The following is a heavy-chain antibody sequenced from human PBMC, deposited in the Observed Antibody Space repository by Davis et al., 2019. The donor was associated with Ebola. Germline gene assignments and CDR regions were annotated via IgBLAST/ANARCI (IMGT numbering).Heavy chain of an antibody. Sequence: SVKVSCKASGGTFSSYAISWVRQAPGQGLEWMGRIIPILGIANYAQKFQGRVTITADKSTSTAYMELSSLRSEDTAVYYCARAMGYSSSWYYWGQGTLVTVSS. J-gene: IGHJ4*02. V-gene: IGHV1-69*04. CDR3: ARAMGYSSSWYY. CDR2: IIPILGIA. CDR1: GGTFSSYA. D-gene: IGHD6-13*01.